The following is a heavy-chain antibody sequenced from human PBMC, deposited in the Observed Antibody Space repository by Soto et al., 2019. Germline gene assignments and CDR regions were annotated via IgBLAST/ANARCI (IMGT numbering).Heavy chain of an antibody. CDR3: ARVAVVRAYSYGSFDY. Sequence: QVQLQESGPGLVKPSETLSLTCTVSGGSISSYYWSWIRQPPGKGLEWIGYIYYSGSTNYNPSLKSRVTISVDTSKNQFSLKLSSVTAADTAVYYCARVAVVRAYSYGSFDYWGQGTLVTVSS. CDR2: IYYSGST. D-gene: IGHD5-18*01. CDR1: GGSISSYY. V-gene: IGHV4-59*01. J-gene: IGHJ4*02.